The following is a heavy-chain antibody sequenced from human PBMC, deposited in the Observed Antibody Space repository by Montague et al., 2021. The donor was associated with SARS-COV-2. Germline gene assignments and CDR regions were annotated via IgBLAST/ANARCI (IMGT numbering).Heavy chain of an antibody. CDR1: GFTFSSYA. V-gene: IGHV3-30-3*01. CDR2: ISYDGSNK. D-gene: IGHD5-12*01. J-gene: IGHJ4*02. CDR3: ARAYSGYDYFHY. Sequence: SLRLSCAASGFTFSSYAMHWVRQAPGKGLERVAVISYDGSNKYYADSVKGRFTISRDNSKNTLYLQMNSLRAEDTAVYYCARAYSGYDYFHYWGQGTLVTVSS.